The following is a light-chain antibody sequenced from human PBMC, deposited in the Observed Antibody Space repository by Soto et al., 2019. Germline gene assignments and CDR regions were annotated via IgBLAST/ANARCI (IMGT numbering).Light chain of an antibody. CDR2: AAS. J-gene: IGKJ1*01. Sequence: DIQMTQSPSSLSASVGDKITITCRASQDIRNYLAWFQQQPGKAPKLLIYAASSLQSGVPSRFSGSGSGTDFTLTISGLQPDDFATYYCQQYKSYPLTFGQGTKVDIK. CDR3: QQYKSYPLT. CDR1: QDIRNY. V-gene: IGKV1-16*01.